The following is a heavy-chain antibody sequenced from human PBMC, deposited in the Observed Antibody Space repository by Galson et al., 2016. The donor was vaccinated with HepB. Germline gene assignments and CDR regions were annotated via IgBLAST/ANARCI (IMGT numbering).Heavy chain of an antibody. CDR1: GFTFNNFA. Sequence: SLRLSCAASGFTFNNFALNWVRQVPGKGLEWVSSISESGSAIFNADSVEGRFTISRDNALNSLFLQMNSLRAEDTAIYYCARGKREWGFDVWGQGTLVTVSS. V-gene: IGHV3-21*06. D-gene: IGHD3-3*01. CDR2: ISESGSAI. J-gene: IGHJ4*02. CDR3: ARGKREWGFDV.